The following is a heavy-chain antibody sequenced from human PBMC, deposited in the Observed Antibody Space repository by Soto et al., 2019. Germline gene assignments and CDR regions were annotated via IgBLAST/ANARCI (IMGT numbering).Heavy chain of an antibody. CDR2: INEDGSDI. CDR1: GFSFSTYW. J-gene: IGHJ4*02. V-gene: IGHV3-7*01. CDR3: VRLSCSGGTCYSAYDY. D-gene: IGHD2-15*01. Sequence: EVQLVESGGGLVQPGVSLRLSCAASGFSFSTYWMSWVRQSPGKGLEWMASINEDGSDIYYVDSVRGRFTISRDNAKNSLYLQMDSLRAEDTAVYYCVRLSCSGGTCYSAYDYWGQGSLVTVSS.